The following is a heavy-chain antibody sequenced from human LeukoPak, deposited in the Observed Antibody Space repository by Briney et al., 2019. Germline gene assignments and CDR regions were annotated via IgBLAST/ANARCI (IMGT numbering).Heavy chain of an antibody. CDR2: ITSSSNYI. CDR1: GYTFSSYN. J-gene: IGHJ4*02. Sequence: GGSLRLSCAASGYTFSSYNMNWVRQAPGKGLEWVSSITSSSNYIYYADSVKGRFTISRDNAKNSLYLQMNSLRAEDTTVYYCARDCWDYGSGSYCGIDYWGQGTLVTVSS. CDR3: ARDCWDYGSGSYCGIDY. V-gene: IGHV3-21*03. D-gene: IGHD3-10*01.